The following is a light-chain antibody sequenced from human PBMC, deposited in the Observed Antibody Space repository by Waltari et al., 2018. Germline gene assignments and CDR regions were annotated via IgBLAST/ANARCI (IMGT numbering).Light chain of an antibody. Sequence: DIQMTKSPCSLSASVGDRVTITCRESQGIRSYLNWYQQKPGKAPKLLIYYGNRLESGVPSRFSVCCSGTEFILIISCLQPADFATYCSQPYNSFPLTFGGGTKVEIK. CDR3: QPYNSFPLT. CDR1: QGIRSY. V-gene: IGKV1-39*01. J-gene: IGKJ4*01. CDR2: YGN.